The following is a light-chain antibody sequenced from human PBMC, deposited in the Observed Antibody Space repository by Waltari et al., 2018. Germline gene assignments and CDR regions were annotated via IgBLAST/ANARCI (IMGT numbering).Light chain of an antibody. CDR1: QSVGSN. J-gene: IGKJ1*01. V-gene: IGKV3-15*01. CDR2: GAS. Sequence: EIVVTQSPVTLSVSPGERATLSCRASQSVGSNLAWYQQKPGQAPSLLIYGASTRANGIPCRFSGSGSGTEFTLTLSSLQSEDFAVYYCQQYNKWPRTFGQGTKVEIK. CDR3: QQYNKWPRT.